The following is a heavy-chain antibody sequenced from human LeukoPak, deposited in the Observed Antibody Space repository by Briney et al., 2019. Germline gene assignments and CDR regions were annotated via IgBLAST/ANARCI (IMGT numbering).Heavy chain of an antibody. V-gene: IGHV1-46*03. Sequence: GASVKVSCKASGYTFTSYYMHWVRQAPGQGLEWMGIINPSGGSTSYAQKSQGRVTMTRDTSTSTVYMELSSLRSEDTAVYYCARDTNWNEFDPWGQGTLVTASS. CDR2: INPSGGST. J-gene: IGHJ5*02. CDR1: GYTFTSYY. CDR3: ARDTNWNEFDP. D-gene: IGHD1-20*01.